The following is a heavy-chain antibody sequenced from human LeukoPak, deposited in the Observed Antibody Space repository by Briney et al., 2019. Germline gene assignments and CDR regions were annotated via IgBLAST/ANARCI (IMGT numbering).Heavy chain of an antibody. CDR2: IYHGDSDT. V-gene: IGHV5-51*01. CDR3: AGRRNPNYYGLDV. J-gene: IGHJ6*04. Sequence: GESLKISCKGSGYSFTSYWIGWGRQLPRKGVEGRGSIYHGDSDTRYSPSFQGQVTISADKSINPAYLQWSSLKASDTAVYYCAGRRNPNYYGLDVWGKGTTVTVSS. CDR1: GYSFTSYW.